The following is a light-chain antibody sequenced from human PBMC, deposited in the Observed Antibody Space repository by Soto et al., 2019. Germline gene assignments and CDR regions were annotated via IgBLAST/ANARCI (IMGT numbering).Light chain of an antibody. V-gene: IGKV3-20*01. CDR3: QQYGSSGT. J-gene: IGKJ1*01. Sequence: LTQSPGTVSLSPGERATLSFRASQSVSNNYLAWYQQRPGQAPRLLIYGASNRATGIPDRFSGSGSGTDFTLTISRLEPEDFAVYYCQQYGSSGTFGQRSNVAI. CDR1: QSVSNNY. CDR2: GAS.